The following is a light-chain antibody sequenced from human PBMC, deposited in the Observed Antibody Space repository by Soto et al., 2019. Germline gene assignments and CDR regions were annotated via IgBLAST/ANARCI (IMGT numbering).Light chain of an antibody. V-gene: IGKV3-20*01. Sequence: EIVLTQSPGTLSLSPGERATPSCRASQSVRSSYLAWYQQKPGQAPRLLIYGASSLATGIPDRFSGSGSGTDFTLTISRREPEDFAVYYCQQYGSSPPYTFGQGTKLEIK. CDR3: QQYGSSPPYT. CDR2: GAS. J-gene: IGKJ2*01. CDR1: QSVRSSY.